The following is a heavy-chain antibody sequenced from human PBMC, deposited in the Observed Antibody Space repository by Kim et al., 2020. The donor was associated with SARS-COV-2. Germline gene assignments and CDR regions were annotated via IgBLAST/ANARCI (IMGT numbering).Heavy chain of an antibody. V-gene: IGHV3-30*01. CDR3: ARGEPNDSIPTSDY. J-gene: IGHJ4*02. Sequence: AYSVKGRVTISRDNSTNPLCLQMNSLRAEDTDVYYCARGEPNDSIPTSDYWGQGTLVTVSS. D-gene: IGHD3-22*01.